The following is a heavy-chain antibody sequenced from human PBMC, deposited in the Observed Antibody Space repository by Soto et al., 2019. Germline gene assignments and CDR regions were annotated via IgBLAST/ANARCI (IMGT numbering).Heavy chain of an antibody. D-gene: IGHD2-21*02. CDR2: IYYSGST. V-gene: IGHV4-59*01. CDR1: GGSISSYY. Sequence: QVQLQESGPGLVKPSETLSLTCTVSGGSISSYYWSWIRQPPGKGLEWIGYIYYSGSTNYNPSLKSRVTILVDTSKNQFSLKLSSVTAADTAVYYCTRDRAYCGGDCYFGYYYYGMDVWGQGTTVTVSS. J-gene: IGHJ6*02. CDR3: TRDRAYCGGDCYFGYYYYGMDV.